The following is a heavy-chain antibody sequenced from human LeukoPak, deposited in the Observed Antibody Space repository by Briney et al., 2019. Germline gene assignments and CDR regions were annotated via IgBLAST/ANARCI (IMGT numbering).Heavy chain of an antibody. CDR1: GFIFSDYY. J-gene: IGHJ4*02. V-gene: IGHV3-11*04. CDR2: INTHGNTM. CDR3: VRAIDPPLEY. Sequence: RSGGSLRLSCAASGFIFSDYYMSWIRQAPGKGLEWISYINTHGNTMFYADSVKGRFAISRDNARNSLFLHMNSLRAEDTAVYYCVRAIDPPLEYWGQGTVVAVSS. D-gene: IGHD2-21*01.